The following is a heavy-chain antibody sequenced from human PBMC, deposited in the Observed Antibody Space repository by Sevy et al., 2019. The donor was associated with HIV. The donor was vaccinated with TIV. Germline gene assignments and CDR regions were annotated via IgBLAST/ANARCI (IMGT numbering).Heavy chain of an antibody. D-gene: IGHD2-15*01. J-gene: IGHJ6*02. CDR2: ISASGRYT. Sequence: GGSLRLSCAASEIAFSNYAMSWVRQAPGKGLEWVSAISASGRYTYYADSVEGRFTISRDNSRNTLYVQMTSLRAEDTAVYYCAKGYCSGGSGPRDYYYYGMDVWGQGTTVTVSS. CDR3: AKGYCSGGSGPRDYYYYGMDV. V-gene: IGHV3-23*01. CDR1: EIAFSNYA.